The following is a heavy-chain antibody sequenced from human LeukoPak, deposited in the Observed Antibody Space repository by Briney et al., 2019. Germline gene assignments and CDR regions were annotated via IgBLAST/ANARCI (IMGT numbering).Heavy chain of an antibody. Sequence: KPSETLSLTCTVSGDSIKSDSYYWGWIRQPPGKGLEWIGTIYYSGSTYYNPSLKSRVTISVDTSKNQFSVKLSPVTAADTALYYCARHKEDFHDSSGPNFWSFDLWGRGTLVTVSS. CDR2: IYYSGST. D-gene: IGHD3-22*01. J-gene: IGHJ2*01. CDR1: GDSIKSDSYY. V-gene: IGHV4-39*01. CDR3: ARHKEDFHDSSGPNFWSFDL.